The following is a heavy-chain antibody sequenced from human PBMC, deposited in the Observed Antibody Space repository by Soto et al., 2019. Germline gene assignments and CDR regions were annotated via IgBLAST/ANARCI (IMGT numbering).Heavy chain of an antibody. CDR3: TLRIAVAGPFDF. Sequence: GGSLRLSCAASGFTFSNAWMNWVRQAPGKGLEWVGRIKSKTDGGTTDYAAPVKGRFTISRDDSKNTLYLQMNSLKTEDTAVYYCTLRIAVAGPFDFWGQGTLVTVSS. CDR2: IKSKTDGGTT. V-gene: IGHV3-15*07. J-gene: IGHJ4*02. D-gene: IGHD6-19*01. CDR1: GFTFSNAW.